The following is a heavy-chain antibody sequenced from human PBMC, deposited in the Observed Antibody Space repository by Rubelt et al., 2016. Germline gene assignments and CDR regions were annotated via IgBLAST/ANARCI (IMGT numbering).Heavy chain of an antibody. CDR1: GYTFTSYA. D-gene: IGHD3-3*01. CDR3: ARDLAHYDFWSGFFDY. CDR2: ISGYNGNT. Sequence: QVQLVQSGSELKKPGASVKVSCKASGYTFTSYAMNWVRQAPGQGLEWMGWISGYNGNTNYAQKLQGRVTLTTDTSTSTAYMELRSLRSDDTAVYYCARDLAHYDFWSGFFDYWGQGTLLTVSS. J-gene: IGHJ4*02. V-gene: IGHV1-18*01.